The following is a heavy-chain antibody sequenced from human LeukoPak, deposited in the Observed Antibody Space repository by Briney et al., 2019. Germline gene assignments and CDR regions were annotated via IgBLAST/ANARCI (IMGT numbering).Heavy chain of an antibody. V-gene: IGHV3-48*03. D-gene: IGHD4-17*01. Sequence: SLRLSCAASGFTFSSYEMNWVRQAPGKGLEWVSYISSSGSTIYYADSVKGRFTISRDNAKNSLYLQMNSLRAEDTAVYYCARESDYGDYPLGYWGQGTLVTVSS. CDR2: ISSSGSTI. CDR1: GFTFSSYE. J-gene: IGHJ4*02. CDR3: ARESDYGDYPLGY.